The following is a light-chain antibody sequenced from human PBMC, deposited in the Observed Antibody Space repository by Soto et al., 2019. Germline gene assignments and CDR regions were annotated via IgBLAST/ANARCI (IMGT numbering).Light chain of an antibody. CDR3: QQYGVSPMYN. J-gene: IGKJ2*01. CDR1: QSVGNSR. Sequence: EIVLTQSPGTLSLSPGERATLSCRASQSVGNSRLAWYQQKPGQGPRLLIYNAFSRVTGIRDRFSGSGSGTDFTLTITRLEPEDFAVYYCQQYGVSPMYNFGQGTKLEV. V-gene: IGKV3-20*01. CDR2: NAF.